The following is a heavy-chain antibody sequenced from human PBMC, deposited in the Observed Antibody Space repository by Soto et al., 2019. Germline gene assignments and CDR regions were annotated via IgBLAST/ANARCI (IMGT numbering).Heavy chain of an antibody. CDR3: AKVSGYSYGFFDY. CDR1: GFTFSSYA. V-gene: IGHV3-23*01. J-gene: IGHJ4*02. CDR2: ISGSGGST. D-gene: IGHD5-18*01. Sequence: PGGSLRLSCAASGFTFSSYAMXWVRQAPGKGLEWVSAISGSGGSTYYADSVKGRLTISRDKSKNTLYLQMNSLRAEDTAVYYCAKVSGYSYGFFDYWGQGTLVTVSS.